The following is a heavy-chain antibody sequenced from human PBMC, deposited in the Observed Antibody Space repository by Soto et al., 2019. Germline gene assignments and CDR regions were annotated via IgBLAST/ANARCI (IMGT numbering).Heavy chain of an antibody. CDR1: GFTFSSYG. CDR2: IWYDGSNK. CDR3: ARDKIAAACTPRNYYYYGMDV. Sequence: PGGSLRLSCAASGFTFSSYGMHWVRQAPGKGLEWVAVIWYDGSNKYYADSVKGRFTISRDNSKNTLYLQMNSLRAEDTAVYYCARDKIAAACTPRNYYYYGMDVWGQGTTVTVAS. D-gene: IGHD6-13*01. J-gene: IGHJ6*02. V-gene: IGHV3-33*01.